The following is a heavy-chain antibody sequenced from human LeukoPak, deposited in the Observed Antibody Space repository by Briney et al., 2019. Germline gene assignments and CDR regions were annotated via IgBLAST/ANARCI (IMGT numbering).Heavy chain of an antibody. V-gene: IGHV4-34*01. CDR1: GGSFSGYY. Sequence: NPSETLSLTCAVYGGSFSGYYWSWIRQPPGKGLEWIGEINHSGSTNYNPSLKSRVTISVDTSKNQFSLELSSVTAADTAVYYCARGARGYSYGKLDYWGQGTLVTVSS. CDR3: ARGARGYSYGKLDY. D-gene: IGHD5-18*01. J-gene: IGHJ4*02. CDR2: INHSGST.